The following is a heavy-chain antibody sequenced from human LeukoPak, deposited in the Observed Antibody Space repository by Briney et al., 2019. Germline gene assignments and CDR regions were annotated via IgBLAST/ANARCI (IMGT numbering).Heavy chain of an antibody. CDR3: TRVGYIDEGIDY. V-gene: IGHV3-7*04. D-gene: IGHD5-24*01. J-gene: IGHJ4*02. Sequence: GGSLRLSCVASGFPFSSYWMTWVRQAPGKGLEWVANIKQDGSKKSYVDSVKGRFTISRDNAKDSLYMQMNSLRAEDTAIYYCTRVGYIDEGIDYWGQGTPVTVSS. CDR1: GFPFSSYW. CDR2: IKQDGSKK.